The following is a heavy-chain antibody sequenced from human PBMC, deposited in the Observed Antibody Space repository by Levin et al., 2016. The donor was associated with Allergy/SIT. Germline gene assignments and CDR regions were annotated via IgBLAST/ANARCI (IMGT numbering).Heavy chain of an antibody. J-gene: IGHJ4*02. CDR1: GFTFSSYG. Sequence: GESLKISCAASGFTFSSYGMHWVRQAPGKGLEWVAVIWYDGSNKYYADSVKGRFTISRDNSKNTLYLQMNSLRAEDTAVYYCARDSLGYCSSTSCSFQFGYWGQGTLVTVSS. V-gene: IGHV3-33*01. CDR3: ARDSLGYCSSTSCSFQFGY. D-gene: IGHD2-2*01. CDR2: IWYDGSNK.